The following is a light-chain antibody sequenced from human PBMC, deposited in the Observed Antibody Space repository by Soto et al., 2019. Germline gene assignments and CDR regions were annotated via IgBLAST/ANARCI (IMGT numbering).Light chain of an antibody. CDR2: GAS. CDR1: QSVTSSY. J-gene: IGKJ1*01. CDR3: QQYGSSPR. Sequence: EIVLTQSPGTLSLSPGERATLSCRASQSVTSSYLAWYQQKPGQAPRLLIYGASSRATGIPDRFSGSGSGTDFTLTISRLEPEDSAVYYCQQYGSSPRFGQGTKVEIK. V-gene: IGKV3-20*01.